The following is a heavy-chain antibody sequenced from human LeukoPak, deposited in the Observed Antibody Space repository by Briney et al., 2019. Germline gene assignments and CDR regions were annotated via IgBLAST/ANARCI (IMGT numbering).Heavy chain of an antibody. D-gene: IGHD3-22*01. CDR2: IYYSGST. J-gene: IGHJ4*02. CDR1: GGSISSYY. CDR3: ARDSTYYYDSSGYTYFDY. Sequence: SETLSLTCTVSGGSISSYYWSWIRQPPGKGLEWIVYIYYSGSTNYNPSLKSRVTISVDTSKNQFSLKLSSVTAADTAVYYCARDSTYYYDSSGYTYFDYWGQGTLVTVSS. V-gene: IGHV4-59*01.